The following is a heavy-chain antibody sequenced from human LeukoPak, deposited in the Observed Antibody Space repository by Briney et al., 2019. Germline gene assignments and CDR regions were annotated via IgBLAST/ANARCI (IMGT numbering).Heavy chain of an antibody. CDR1: GGSISKYY. CDR2: IYYNGST. Sequence: SETLSLTCSVSGGSISKYYWSWIRQSPGKGLEWIGYIYYNGSTTYNPSLKSRVIISVDTSKNQFSLKLSSMTAADTAVYYCARPSRQVGPYYGMDVWGQGTTVTVSS. D-gene: IGHD1-26*01. V-gene: IGHV4-59*08. CDR3: ARPSRQVGPYYGMDV. J-gene: IGHJ6*02.